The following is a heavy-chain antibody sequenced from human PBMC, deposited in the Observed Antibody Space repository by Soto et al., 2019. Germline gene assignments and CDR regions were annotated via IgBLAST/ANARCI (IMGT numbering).Heavy chain of an antibody. J-gene: IGHJ5*02. CDR1: GFTFRSYA. D-gene: IGHD6-19*01. CDR3: AKEDSSGWYENWFDP. Sequence: SLRLSCAASGFTFRSYATNWVRQAPGKGLEWVSTISGSGGSTYYADSVKGRFTISRDNSKNTLYLQMNSLRAEDTAVYYCAKEDSSGWYENWFDPWGQGTLVTVSS. CDR2: ISGSGGST. V-gene: IGHV3-23*01.